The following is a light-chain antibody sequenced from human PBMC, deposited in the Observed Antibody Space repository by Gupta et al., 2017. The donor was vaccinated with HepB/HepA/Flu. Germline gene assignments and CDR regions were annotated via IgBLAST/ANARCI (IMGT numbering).Light chain of an antibody. CDR3: QQDGSSPWT. V-gene: IGKV3-20*01. CDR2: GAS. CDR1: QSVSSSY. J-gene: IGKJ1*01. Sequence: EIVLTQSPSALYLSPGERATPSCRASQSVSSSYLAWYQQKPGQAPRLLIYGASNWATGIPDRFSGSGSGTDFTLTISRLEPEDFAVYYCQQDGSSPWTFGQGTKVEIK.